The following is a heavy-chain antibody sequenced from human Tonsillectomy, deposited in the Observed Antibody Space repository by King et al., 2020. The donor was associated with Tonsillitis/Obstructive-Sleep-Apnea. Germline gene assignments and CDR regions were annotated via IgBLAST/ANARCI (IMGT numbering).Heavy chain of an antibody. D-gene: IGHD4-17*01. V-gene: IGHV3-15*01. CDR3: PTSQNGRGSATVTTFPY. J-gene: IGHJ4*02. CDR1: GFTFSNAW. CDR2: IKSKTDGGTT. Sequence: VQLVESGGGLVKPGGSLRLSCAASGFTFSNAWMSWVRQAPGKGLEWVGRIKSKTDGGTTDYAAPVKGRFTISRDDSKNTLYLQMNSLKTEDTAVYYCPTSQNGRGSATVTTFPYWGQGTLVTVSS.